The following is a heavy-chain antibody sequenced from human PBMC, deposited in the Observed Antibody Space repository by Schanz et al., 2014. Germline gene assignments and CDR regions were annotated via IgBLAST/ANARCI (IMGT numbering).Heavy chain of an antibody. D-gene: IGHD3-10*01. Sequence: VQVVESGGGLVKPGGSLRLSCAASTSIFNHACMSWVRQAPGKGLEWISYITYNGGTIYYADSVKGRFTISRDNAKNSLFLQLNSLRADDTAVYYCAKGRFGELSAFDIWGQGTMVTVSS. CDR3: AKGRFGELSAFDI. CDR2: ITYNGGTI. CDR1: TSIFNHAC. J-gene: IGHJ3*02. V-gene: IGHV3-11*01.